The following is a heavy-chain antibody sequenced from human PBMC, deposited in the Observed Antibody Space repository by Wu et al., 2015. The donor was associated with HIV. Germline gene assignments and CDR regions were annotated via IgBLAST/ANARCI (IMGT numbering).Heavy chain of an antibody. CDR2: IIPIFGTT. CDR3: AREASSGFSIEYYFDY. CDR1: GGTFSSYA. D-gene: IGHD2-2*01. J-gene: IGHJ4*02. V-gene: IGHV1-69*13. Sequence: QVQLVQSGAEVKKPGSSVKVSCKASGGTFSSYAISWVRQAPGQGLEWMGRIIPIFGTTNYAQKFQARVTITADESTTTAYMELSSLRSEDTAVYYCAREASSGFSIEYYFDYWGQGTLVTVSS.